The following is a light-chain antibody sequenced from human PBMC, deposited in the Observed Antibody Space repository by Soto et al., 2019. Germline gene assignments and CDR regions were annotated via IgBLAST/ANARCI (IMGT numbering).Light chain of an antibody. CDR1: QSVSNF. J-gene: IGKJ4*01. Sequence: EIVLTQSPATLSLSPGERASLTCRASQSVSNFLAWYQHKPGQAPRLLIYDASVRATGVPARFSGSGSGTDFSLTISSLEPEDFAIYHCQQYNNWPRATFGGGTKVEIK. CDR2: DAS. CDR3: QQYNNWPRAT. V-gene: IGKV3-11*01.